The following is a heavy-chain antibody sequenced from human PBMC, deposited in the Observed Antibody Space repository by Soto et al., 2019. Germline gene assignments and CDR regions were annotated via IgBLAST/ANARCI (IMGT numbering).Heavy chain of an antibody. CDR1: GYSFTSYG. CDR2: NSEYYRHT. D-gene: IGHD3-3*01. Sequence: ASVKVSCKASGYSFTSYGISWVRQATEPGLEWMGWNSEYYRHTNYAQNLQGRFTMTRDTSTSTCSIEMRSLISDATAVYYFARDQPPLRVLEWLSTRSYCMDVCGQVTTGTAAS. J-gene: IGHJ6*02. V-gene: IGHV1-18*04. CDR3: ARDQPPLRVLEWLSTRSYCMDV.